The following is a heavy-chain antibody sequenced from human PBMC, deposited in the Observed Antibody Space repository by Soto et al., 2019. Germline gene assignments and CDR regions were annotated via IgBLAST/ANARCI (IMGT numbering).Heavy chain of an antibody. CDR2: IYYSGST. CDR1: GGSISSYY. V-gene: IGHV4-59*01. CDR3: ARVDYDSSGAIDY. Sequence: KASETLSLTCTVSGGSISSYYWSWIRQPPGKGLEWIGYIYYSGSTNYNPSLKSRVTISVDTSKNQFSLKLSSVTAADTAVYYCARVDYDSSGAIDYWGQGTLVTVPQ. J-gene: IGHJ4*02. D-gene: IGHD3-22*01.